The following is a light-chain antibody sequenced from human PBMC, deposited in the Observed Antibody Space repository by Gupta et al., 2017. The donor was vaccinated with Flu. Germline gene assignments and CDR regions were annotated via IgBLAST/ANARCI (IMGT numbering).Light chain of an antibody. CDR2: DAS. CDR1: QSVSSY. CDR3: QHRSNCLIT. V-gene: IGKV3-11*01. Sequence: EIVLTQSPATLSLSPGERATLSCRASQSVSSYLAWYQQKPGQAPRLLIYDASNRATGIPARFSGSGSGTDFTLTISSLEPEDFAVYYCQHRSNCLITFGQGTLLDIK. J-gene: IGKJ5*01.